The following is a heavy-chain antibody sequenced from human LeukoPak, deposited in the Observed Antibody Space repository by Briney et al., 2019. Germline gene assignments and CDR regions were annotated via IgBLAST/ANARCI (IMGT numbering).Heavy chain of an antibody. D-gene: IGHD6-13*01. V-gene: IGHV1-2*02. CDR2: INPNSGGT. J-gene: IGHJ4*02. Sequence: ASVKVSCKASGYTFTSYGISWVRQAPGQGLEWMGWINPNSGGTNYAQKFQGRVTMTRDTSISTAYMELSRLRSDDTAVYYCAREARSWDDWGQGTLVTVSS. CDR1: GYTFTSYG. CDR3: AREARSWDD.